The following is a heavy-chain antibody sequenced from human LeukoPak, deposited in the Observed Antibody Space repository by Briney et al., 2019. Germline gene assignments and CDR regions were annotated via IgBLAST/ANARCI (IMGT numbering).Heavy chain of an antibody. J-gene: IGHJ2*01. V-gene: IGHV4-30-2*01. D-gene: IGHD1-26*01. CDR2: INHSGST. CDR1: GGSISSGGYY. Sequence: SQTLSLTCAVSGGSISSGGYYWSWIRQLPGKGLEWIGEINHSGSTNYSPSLKSRVTISVDTSKNQFSLKLSSVTAADTAVYYCARLREQWEPYWYFDLWGRGTLVTVSS. CDR3: ARLREQWEPYWYFDL.